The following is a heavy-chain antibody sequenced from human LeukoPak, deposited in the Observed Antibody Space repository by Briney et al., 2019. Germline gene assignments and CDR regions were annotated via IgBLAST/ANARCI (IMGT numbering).Heavy chain of an antibody. CDR1: GFTFSSYE. V-gene: IGHV3-48*03. Sequence: GGSLRLSCAASGFTFSSYEMNWVRQAPGKGLEWVSYISSSGSTIYYADSVKGRFTISRDNAKNSLYLQMNSLRAEDTAVHYCASTTYYYDSSGYSLTDWGQGTLVTVSS. D-gene: IGHD3-22*01. CDR3: ASTTYYYDSSGYSLTD. CDR2: ISSSGSTI. J-gene: IGHJ4*02.